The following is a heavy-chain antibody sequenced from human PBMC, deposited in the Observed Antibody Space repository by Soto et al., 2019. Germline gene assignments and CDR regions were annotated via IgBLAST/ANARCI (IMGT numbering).Heavy chain of an antibody. V-gene: IGHV1-3*01. CDR3: ARGIATGQLDP. CDR1: GYTFTRYT. D-gene: IGHD2-15*01. CDR2: INPDNGNT. Sequence: ASVKVSCKASGYTFTRYTMNWVRQAPGQRLEWMGWINPDNGNTKSSQKFQDRVIITRDTSASTAYMDLGSLRSEDTAVYYCARGIATGQLDPWGQGTLVTVSS. J-gene: IGHJ5*02.